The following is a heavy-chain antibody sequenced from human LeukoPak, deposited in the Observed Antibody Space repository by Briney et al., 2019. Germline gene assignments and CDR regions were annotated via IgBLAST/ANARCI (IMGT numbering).Heavy chain of an antibody. J-gene: IGHJ5*02. V-gene: IGHV3-23*01. D-gene: IGHD1-26*01. CDR3: VRLMGSGWFDP. CDR2: ISGSGGTA. CDR1: GLTFSSYA. Sequence: PGGSLRLSCAASGLTFSSYAMSWVRQAPGKGLEWVSGISGSGGTADYAESVKGRFIISRDNSENTLYLQMNSLSADDTAVYYCVRLMGSGWFDPWGQGTLVTVFS.